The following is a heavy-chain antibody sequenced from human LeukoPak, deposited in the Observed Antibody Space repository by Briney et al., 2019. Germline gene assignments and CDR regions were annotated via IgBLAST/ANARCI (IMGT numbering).Heavy chain of an antibody. CDR3: ARRKATTVTLDY. V-gene: IGHV4-34*01. Sequence: MPSETLSLTCAVYGGSFSGYYWSWIRQPPGKGLEWIGEINHSGSTNYNPSLKSRVTISVDTSKNQFSLKLSSVTAADTAVYYCARRKATTVTLDYWGQGTLVTVSS. CDR1: GGSFSGYY. CDR2: INHSGST. D-gene: IGHD4-17*01. J-gene: IGHJ4*02.